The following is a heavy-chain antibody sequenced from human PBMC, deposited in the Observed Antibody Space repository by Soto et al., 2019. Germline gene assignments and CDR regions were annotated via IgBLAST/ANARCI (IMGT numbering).Heavy chain of an antibody. D-gene: IGHD3-10*01. CDR2: ISAYNGDT. Sequence: QVQLLQSGAEVKKPGASVKVSCKASGYTFTSHGISWVRQAPGQGLEWMGWISAYNGDTNYAQKLQGRVTVTTDTSTSTAYMELRSLRSEDTAVYYCARMVRGSNIDYYHYMDVWGKGTTVTVSS. CDR3: ARMVRGSNIDYYHYMDV. CDR1: GYTFTSHG. V-gene: IGHV1-18*01. J-gene: IGHJ6*03.